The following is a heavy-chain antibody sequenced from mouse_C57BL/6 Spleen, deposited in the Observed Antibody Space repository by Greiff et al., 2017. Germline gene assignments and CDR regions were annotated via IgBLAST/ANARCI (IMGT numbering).Heavy chain of an antibody. CDR2: ISRGSSTI. Sequence: EVKVVESGGGLVKPGGSLKLSCAASGFTFSDYGMHWVRQAPEKGLEWVAYISRGSSTIYYADTVKGRFTISSDNAKNTLFLQMTSLRSEDTAMYYCARRVSNYTRYFDVWGTGTTVTVSS. D-gene: IGHD2-5*01. CDR3: ARRVSNYTRYFDV. V-gene: IGHV5-17*01. J-gene: IGHJ1*03. CDR1: GFTFSDYG.